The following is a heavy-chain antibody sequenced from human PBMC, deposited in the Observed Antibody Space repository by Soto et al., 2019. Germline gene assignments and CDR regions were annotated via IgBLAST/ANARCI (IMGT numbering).Heavy chain of an antibody. V-gene: IGHV3-30*18. Sequence: QVQLVESGGGVVQPGRSLRLSCAASGFTFSSNGMHWVRQAPGKGLEWVALISYDGSNKFYADSVKGRFTITRDNSKNTLYLQMNSLRPDDTAVYYCAKDGEGFYYYDSGGPKSWFDSWGQGTRVTVSS. CDR3: AKDGEGFYYYDSGGPKSWFDS. J-gene: IGHJ5*01. CDR2: ISYDGSNK. D-gene: IGHD3-22*01. CDR1: GFTFSSNG.